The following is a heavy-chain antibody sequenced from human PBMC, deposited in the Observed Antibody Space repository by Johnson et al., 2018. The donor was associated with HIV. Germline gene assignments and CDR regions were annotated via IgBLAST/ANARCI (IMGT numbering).Heavy chain of an antibody. J-gene: IGHJ3*02. CDR2: IIYSGGST. CDR3: ARVRVGAFDI. CDR1: GFTFDDYG. Sequence: EVQLVESGGGVVRPGGSLRLSCAASGFTFDDYGMSWVRQAPGKGLEWVSIIYSGGSTYYADSVKGRFTISRDHSKNTLHLQMSSLRPEDTAVYYCARVRVGAFDIWGQGTMVTVSS. V-gene: IGHV3-20*04. D-gene: IGHD1-26*01.